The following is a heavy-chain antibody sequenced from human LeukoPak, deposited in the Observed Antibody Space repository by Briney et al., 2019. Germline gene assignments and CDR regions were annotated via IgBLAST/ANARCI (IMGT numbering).Heavy chain of an antibody. CDR3: ARVFYGDYVVDY. CDR2: INHSGST. J-gene: IGHJ4*02. Sequence: SSETLSLTCAVYGGSFSGYYWSWIRQPPGKGLEWIGEINHSGSTNYNPSLKSRVTISVDTSKNQFSLKLSSVTAADTAVYYCARVFYGDYVVDYWGQGTLVTVSS. D-gene: IGHD4-17*01. V-gene: IGHV4-34*01. CDR1: GGSFSGYY.